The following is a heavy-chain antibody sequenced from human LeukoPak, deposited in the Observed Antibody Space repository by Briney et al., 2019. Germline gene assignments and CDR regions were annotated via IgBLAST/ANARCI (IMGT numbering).Heavy chain of an antibody. CDR1: GYTFTNNY. CDR2: IHPSGGGT. J-gene: IGHJ4*02. CDR3: ARMEMDPAMVTNLFDY. V-gene: IGHV1-46*01. Sequence: ASVKVSCKASGYTFTNNYMHWVRQAPGQGLEWMGVIHPSGGGTNQAPKFQGRLTMTRDTSTATVFMELSSLTSEDTATYYSARMEMDPAMVTNLFDYWGQGTLVTVSS. D-gene: IGHD5-18*01.